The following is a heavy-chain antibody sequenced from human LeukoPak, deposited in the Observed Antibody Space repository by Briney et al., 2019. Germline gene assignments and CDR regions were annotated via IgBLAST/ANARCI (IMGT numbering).Heavy chain of an antibody. J-gene: IGHJ6*03. CDR3: ARVVVVPAAINYYYYMDV. CDR1: GFTFSSYW. CDR2: IKQDGSEK. Sequence: GGSLRLSCAASGFTFSSYWMSWVRQAPGKGLEWVANIKQDGSEKYYVDSVKGRFTISRDNAKNSLYLQMNSLRAEDTAVYYCARVVVVPAAINYYYYMDVWGKGTTVTASS. D-gene: IGHD2-2*02. V-gene: IGHV3-7*01.